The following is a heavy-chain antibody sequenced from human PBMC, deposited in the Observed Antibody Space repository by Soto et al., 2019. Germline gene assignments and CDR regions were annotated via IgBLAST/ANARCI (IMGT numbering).Heavy chain of an antibody. CDR3: ARGRVRTRGWFDP. V-gene: IGHV1-8*01. J-gene: IGHJ5*02. CDR1: GYTFTSYD. Sequence: ASVKVSCKASGYTFTSYDINWVRQATGQGLEWMGWMSPNSGNTGYAQKFQGRVTMTRNTSISTAYMELSSLRSEDTAVYYCARGRVRTRGWFDPWGQGTLVTVSS. D-gene: IGHD3-10*01. CDR2: MSPNSGNT.